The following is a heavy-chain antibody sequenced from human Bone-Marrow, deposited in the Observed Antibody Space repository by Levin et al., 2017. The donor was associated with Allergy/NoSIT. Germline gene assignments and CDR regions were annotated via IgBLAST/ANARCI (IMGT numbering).Heavy chain of an antibody. CDR2: IIPTFATP. CDR3: ARGTMVTREYDS. V-gene: IGHV1-69*13. Sequence: SVKVSCKASGGTFSTYAFSWVRQAPTQGLEWMGGIIPTFATPTYARKFQGRVTITADEFTNTVYLDLSSLRSEDSAVYFCARGTMVTREYDSWGQGTLVTVSS. J-gene: IGHJ4*02. D-gene: IGHD3-10*01. CDR1: GGTFSTYA.